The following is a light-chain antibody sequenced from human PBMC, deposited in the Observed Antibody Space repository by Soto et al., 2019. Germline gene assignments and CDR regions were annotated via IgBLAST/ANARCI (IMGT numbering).Light chain of an antibody. V-gene: IGLV1-47*01. J-gene: IGLJ3*02. CDR3: AAWDDSLKV. CDR1: SSNIGSNY. CDR2: RNI. Sequence: QSVLTQPPSASGTPGQRVTISCSGSSSNIGSNYVYWYQQLPGTAPKLLIYRNIQRPSGVPDRFSGSKSGTSASLAISGLRSEDEADYYCAAWDDSLKVFGGGTKLTVL.